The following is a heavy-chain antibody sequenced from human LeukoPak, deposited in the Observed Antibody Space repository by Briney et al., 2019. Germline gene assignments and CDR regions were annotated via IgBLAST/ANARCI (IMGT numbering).Heavy chain of an antibody. J-gene: IGHJ4*02. Sequence: SETLSLTCTVSGGSISSGSYYWSWIRQPAGKGLEWIGRIYTSGSTNYNPSLKSRVTISVDTSKNQFSLKLSSVTAADTAVYCCARVRDCSGGSCYYFDYWGQGTLVTVSS. V-gene: IGHV4-61*02. CDR3: ARVRDCSGGSCYYFDY. CDR2: IYTSGST. CDR1: GGSISSGSYY. D-gene: IGHD2-15*01.